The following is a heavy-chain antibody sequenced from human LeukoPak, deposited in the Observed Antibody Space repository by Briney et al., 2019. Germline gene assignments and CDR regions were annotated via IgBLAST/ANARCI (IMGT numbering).Heavy chain of an antibody. J-gene: IGHJ3*02. CDR1: GYTFTGYY. D-gene: IGHD2-15*01. CDR2: INPNSGGT. Sequence: GASVTVSCKASGYTFTGYYIHWVRQAPGQGLEWMGRINPNSGGTNYAQNFQGRVTMTRDTSINTAYMELGRLRSGDTAVYYCAASIMVVAAMDAFDIWGQGTRVTVSS. CDR3: AASIMVVAAMDAFDI. V-gene: IGHV1-2*06.